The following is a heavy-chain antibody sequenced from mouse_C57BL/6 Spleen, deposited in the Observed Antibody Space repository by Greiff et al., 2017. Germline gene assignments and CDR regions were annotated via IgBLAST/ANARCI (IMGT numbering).Heavy chain of an antibody. D-gene: IGHD2-2*01. V-gene: IGHV5-4*03. CDR2: ISDGGSYT. CDR1: GFTFSSYA. J-gene: IGHJ3*01. Sequence: EVKLVESGGGLVKPGGSLKLSCAASGFTFSSYAMSWVRQTPEKRLEWVATISDGGSYTYYPDNVKGRFTISRDNAKNNLYLQMSHLKSEDTAMYYCARGYDGGFAYWGQGTLVTVSA. CDR3: ARGYDGGFAY.